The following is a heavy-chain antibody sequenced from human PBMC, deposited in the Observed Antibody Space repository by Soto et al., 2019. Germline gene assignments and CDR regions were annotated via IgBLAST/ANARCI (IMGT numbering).Heavy chain of an antibody. J-gene: IGHJ6*02. CDR1: VFTFSTYW. CDR2: IKQDGSEK. V-gene: IGHV3-7*01. Sequence: PWWSLRLSCSASVFTFSTYWMNWCRQAPGKGLEWVANIKQDGSEKYYVDPVKGRFAISRDNAKDSLFLQMNNLRAEDTAVYYCVRDWSTFWGMDVWGQGTTVTVSS. CDR3: VRDWSTFWGMDV.